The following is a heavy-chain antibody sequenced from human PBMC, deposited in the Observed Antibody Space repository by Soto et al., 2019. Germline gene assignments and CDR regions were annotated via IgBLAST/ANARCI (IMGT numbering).Heavy chain of an antibody. CDR1: GYTFTGYY. CDR2: INPNSGGT. Sequence: QVQLVQSGAEVKKPGASVKVSCKASGYTFTGYYMHWVRQAPGQGLEWMGWINPNSGGTNYAQKFQGWVTMTRDTSISTAYMELSRLRSDDTAVYYCAREGEGSMATITIRFWFDYWGQGTLVTVSS. D-gene: IGHD5-12*01. J-gene: IGHJ4*02. CDR3: AREGEGSMATITIRFWFDY. V-gene: IGHV1-2*04.